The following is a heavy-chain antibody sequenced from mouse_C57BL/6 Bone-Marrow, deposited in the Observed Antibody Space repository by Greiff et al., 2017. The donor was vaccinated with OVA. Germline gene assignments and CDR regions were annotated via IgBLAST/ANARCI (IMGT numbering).Heavy chain of an antibody. J-gene: IGHJ2*01. CDR1: GYTFTDYY. CDR3: ARSCLWDGYYDFDY. Sequence: EVQLQQSGPELVKPGASVKISCKASGYTFTDYYMNWVKQSHGKSLEWIGDINPNNGGTSYNQKFKGKATLTVDKSSSTAYMELRSLTSEDSAVYYCARSCLWDGYYDFDYWGQGTTLTVSS. CDR2: INPNNGGT. D-gene: IGHD2-3*01. V-gene: IGHV1-26*01.